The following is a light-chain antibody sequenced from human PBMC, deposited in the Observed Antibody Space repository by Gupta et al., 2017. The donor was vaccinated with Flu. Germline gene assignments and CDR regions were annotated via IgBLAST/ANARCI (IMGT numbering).Light chain of an antibody. Sequence: EIVLTQSPATLSFSPGERATLPCRASQSVSSYLAWYQQKPGQAPRLLIYDASNRATGIPARFSGSGSGTDFTLTISSLEPEDFAVYYCQQRSNCPLTFGGGTKVEIK. CDR2: DAS. V-gene: IGKV3-11*01. CDR1: QSVSSY. CDR3: QQRSNCPLT. J-gene: IGKJ4*01.